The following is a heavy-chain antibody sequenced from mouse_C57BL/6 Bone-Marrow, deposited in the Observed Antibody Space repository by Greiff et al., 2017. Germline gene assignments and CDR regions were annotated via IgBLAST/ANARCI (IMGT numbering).Heavy chain of an antibody. V-gene: IGHV6-3*01. J-gene: IGHJ2*01. CDR2: IRLKSDNYAT. D-gene: IGHD2-3*01. CDR3: TGGGLLRDFDY. CDR1: GFTFSNYW. Sequence: VQLVESGGGLVQPGGSMKLSCVASGFTFSNYWMNWVRQSPEKGLEWVAQIRLKSDNYATHYAESVKGRFTISRDDSKSSVYLQMKHLRAEATGIYYCTGGGLLRDFDYWGQGTTLTVSS.